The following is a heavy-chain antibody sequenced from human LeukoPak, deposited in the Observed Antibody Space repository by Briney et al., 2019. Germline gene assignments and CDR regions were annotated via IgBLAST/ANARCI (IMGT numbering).Heavy chain of an antibody. V-gene: IGHV1-46*01. Sequence: ASVKVSCKASGYTFTSYYMHWLRQAPGQGLEWMGIINPSGGSTSYAQKFQGRVTMTRDTSTSTVYMELSSLRSEDTSVYYCARVFVASDTVQYNWFDPWGQGTLVTVSS. CDR1: GYTFTSYY. J-gene: IGHJ5*02. D-gene: IGHD5-18*01. CDR3: ARVFVASDTVQYNWFDP. CDR2: INPSGGST.